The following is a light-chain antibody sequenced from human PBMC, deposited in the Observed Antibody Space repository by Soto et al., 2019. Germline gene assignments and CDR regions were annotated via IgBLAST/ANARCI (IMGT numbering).Light chain of an antibody. J-gene: IGKJ1*01. CDR2: KAS. V-gene: IGKV1-5*03. CDR3: QQYHSYFLT. Sequence: DIKMTQSPSTLSASVGDRVVITCRASQNIRSWLAWYQQKPGRAPKLLISKASTLESGVPSRFSGSGSGTEFSLAISGLQPDDFATYYWQQYHSYFLTFGQGTNVEIK. CDR1: QNIRSW.